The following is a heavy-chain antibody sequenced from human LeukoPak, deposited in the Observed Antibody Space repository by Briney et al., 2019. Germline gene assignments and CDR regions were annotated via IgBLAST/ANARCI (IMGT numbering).Heavy chain of an antibody. V-gene: IGHV3-9*01. CDR1: GFIFDDYA. Sequence: PGRSLRLSCAASGFIFDDYAMHWVRQAPGKGLEWVSRISWNSGSIGYADSVMGRFTISRDNAKNSLYLQMNSLRGEDTALYYCAKDRLPVGVLFDFWGQGTLVTVSP. D-gene: IGHD1-26*01. CDR3: AKDRLPVGVLFDF. J-gene: IGHJ4*02. CDR2: ISWNSGSI.